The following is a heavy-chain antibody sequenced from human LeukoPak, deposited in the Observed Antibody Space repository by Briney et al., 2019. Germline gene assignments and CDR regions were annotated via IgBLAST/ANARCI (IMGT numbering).Heavy chain of an antibody. CDR3: AKDMGGGYDANFDY. CDR1: GFTFSSYA. D-gene: IGHD5-12*01. CDR2: ISGSGGST. Sequence: GGSLRLSCAASGFTFSSYAMSWVRQAPGKGLEWVSAISGSGGSTYYADSVKGRFTISRDNTKNTLYLQMNSLRAEDTAVYYCAKDMGGGYDANFDYWGQGTLVTVSS. V-gene: IGHV3-23*01. J-gene: IGHJ4*02.